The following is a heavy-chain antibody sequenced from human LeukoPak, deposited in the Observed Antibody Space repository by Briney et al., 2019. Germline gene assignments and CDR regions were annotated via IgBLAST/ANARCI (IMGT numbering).Heavy chain of an antibody. CDR1: GGTFSSYT. CDR3: SRADGYCSSTSCFYYYYYMDV. CDR2: IIPILGIA. D-gene: IGHD2-2*01. V-gene: IGHV1-69*02. J-gene: IGHJ6*03. Sequence: SVKVSCKASGGTFSSYTISWVRQAPGQGLEWMGRIIPILGIANYAQKFQGRVTITADKSTSTAYMELSSLRSEDTAVYYCSRADGYCSSTSCFYYYYYMDVWGKGTTVTVSS.